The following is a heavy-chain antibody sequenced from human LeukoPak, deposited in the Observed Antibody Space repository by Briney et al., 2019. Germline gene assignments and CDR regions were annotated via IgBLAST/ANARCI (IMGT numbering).Heavy chain of an antibody. V-gene: IGHV4-39*01. CDR2: IYYSGST. CDR1: GGSISSSSYY. D-gene: IGHD3-9*01. J-gene: IGHJ3*02. CDR3: ARSNYDILTGYYNAFDI. Sequence: SETLSLTCTVSGGSISSSSYYWGWIRQPPGKGLEWIGSIYYSGSTYYNPSLKSRVAISVDTSKNQFSLKLSSVTAADTAVYYCARSNYDILTGYYNAFDIWGQGTMVTVSS.